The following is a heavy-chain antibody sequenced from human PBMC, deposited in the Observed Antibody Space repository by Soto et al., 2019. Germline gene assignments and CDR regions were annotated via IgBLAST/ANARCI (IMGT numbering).Heavy chain of an antibody. CDR1: GGSFSGFY. CDR2: INHSGSP. Sequence: QVQLQQWGAGLLKPSETLSLTCAVYGGSFSGFYWSWIRQPPGKGLEWIGEINHSGSPYYNPSLKSRVTRAVDTSKNHLSLNLSSVTAADTAVYYCARGGVKVGNYYYYYGMDVWGQGTKVTVSS. D-gene: IGHD7-27*01. J-gene: IGHJ6*02. CDR3: ARGGVKVGNYYYYYGMDV. V-gene: IGHV4-34*01.